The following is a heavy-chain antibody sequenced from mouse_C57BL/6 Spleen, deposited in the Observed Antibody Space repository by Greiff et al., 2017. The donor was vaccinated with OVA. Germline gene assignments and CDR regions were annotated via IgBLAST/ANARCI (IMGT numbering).Heavy chain of an antibody. D-gene: IGHD4-1*01. V-gene: IGHV1-81*01. J-gene: IGHJ2*01. Sequence: QVLLVESGAELARPGASVKLSCKASGYTFTSYGISWVKQRTGQGLEWIGEIYPRSGNTYYNEKFKGKATLTADKSSSTAYMELRSLTSEDSAVYLCARGDWDFDYWGQGTTLTVSS. CDR2: IYPRSGNT. CDR3: ARGDWDFDY. CDR1: GYTFTSYG.